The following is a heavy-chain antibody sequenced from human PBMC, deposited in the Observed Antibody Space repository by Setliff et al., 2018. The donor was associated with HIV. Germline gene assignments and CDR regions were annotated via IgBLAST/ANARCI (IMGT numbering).Heavy chain of an antibody. V-gene: IGHV4-38-2*01. Sequence: PSETLSLTCGVSGYSISSGYYWSWIRQPPGKGLEWIGYIHYTGSTTYNPSLKSRVTLSVDTSKNQFSLELSSVTASDTAVYRCASLYYISSWTSYFDSWGQGTLVTVSS. D-gene: IGHD3-10*01. CDR2: IHYTGST. CDR1: GYSISSGYY. J-gene: IGHJ4*02. CDR3: ASLYYISSWTSYFDS.